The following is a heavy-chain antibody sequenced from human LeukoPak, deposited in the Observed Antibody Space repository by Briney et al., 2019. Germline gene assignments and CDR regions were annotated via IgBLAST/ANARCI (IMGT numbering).Heavy chain of an antibody. J-gene: IGHJ4*02. Sequence: SETLSLTCTVSGGSISSYSRSWVRQPPGKGLEWIGWIYYTGSTYYNPSLERRVTISVATSKNQFSRKVSSVTAADTAVYFCARTITIFGALGYFDYWGQGTLVTVSS. D-gene: IGHD3-3*01. CDR1: GGSISSYS. CDR2: IYYTGST. V-gene: IGHV4-59*12. CDR3: ARTITIFGALGYFDY.